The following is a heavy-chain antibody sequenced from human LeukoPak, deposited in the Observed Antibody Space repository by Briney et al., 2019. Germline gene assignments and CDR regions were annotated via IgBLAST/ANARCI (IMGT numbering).Heavy chain of an antibody. CDR2: IYPRDSGT. CDR3: ARGRLLWFGELAAY. CDR1: GCSFTTFW. V-gene: IGHV5-51*01. Sequence: GESLKISCKASGCSFTTFWIGWVRQMPGKGLEWMGIIYPRDSGTIYSPSFQGQVTISADKSISTAYMELSSLRSEDTAVYYCARGRLLWFGELAAYWGQGTLVTVSS. D-gene: IGHD3-10*01. J-gene: IGHJ4*02.